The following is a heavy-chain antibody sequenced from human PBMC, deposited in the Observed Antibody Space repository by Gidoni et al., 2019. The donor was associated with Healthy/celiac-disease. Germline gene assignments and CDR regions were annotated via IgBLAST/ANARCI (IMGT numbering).Heavy chain of an antibody. CDR2: INHSGSP. J-gene: IGHJ4*02. Sequence: QVQLQQWGAGLLKPSETLSLTCAVYGGSFSGYYWSWIRQPPGKGLEWIGEINHSGSPNYNPSLKSRVTISVDTSKNQFSLKLSSVTAADTAVYYCARGVPLYSSGWYNYWGQGTLVTVSS. V-gene: IGHV4-34*01. CDR1: GGSFSGYY. D-gene: IGHD6-19*01. CDR3: ARGVPLYSSGWYNY.